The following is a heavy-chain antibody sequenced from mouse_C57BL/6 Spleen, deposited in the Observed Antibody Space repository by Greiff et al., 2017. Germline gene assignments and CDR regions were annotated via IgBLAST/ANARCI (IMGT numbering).Heavy chain of an antibody. CDR1: GYSITSGYY. J-gene: IGHJ4*01. V-gene: IGHV3-6*01. CDR2: ISYDGSN. CDR3: ARGYDYDGAMDY. Sequence: DVKLQESGPGLVKPSQSLSLTCSVTGYSITSGYYWNWIRQFPGNKLEWMGYISYDGSNNYNPSLKNRISITRDTSKNQFFLKLNSVTTEDTATYYCARGYDYDGAMDYWGQGTSVTVSS. D-gene: IGHD2-4*01.